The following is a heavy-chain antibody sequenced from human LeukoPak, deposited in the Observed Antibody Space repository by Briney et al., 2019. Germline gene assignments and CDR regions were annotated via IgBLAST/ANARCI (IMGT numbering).Heavy chain of an antibody. D-gene: IGHD3-22*01. CDR1: GGSISSYY. V-gene: IGHV4-4*07. CDR2: IYTSGST. J-gene: IGHJ3*02. Sequence: SETLSLTCTVSGGSISSYYWSWIRQPAGKGLEWIGRIYTSGSTNYNPSLKSRVTISVDKSKNQFSLKLSYVTAADTAVYCCARRDSSGYLAFDIWGEGTMVTVSS. CDR3: ARRDSSGYLAFDI.